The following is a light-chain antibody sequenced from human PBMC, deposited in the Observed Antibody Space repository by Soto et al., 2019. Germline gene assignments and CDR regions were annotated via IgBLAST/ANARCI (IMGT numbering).Light chain of an antibody. J-gene: IGKJ1*01. CDR2: GAS. CDR3: QQYNNPT. Sequence: EIVMTQSPATLSVSPGERATLSCRASQSVSSNLAWYQQKPGQAPSRLIYGASTRATGIPARFSGGGSDTEFTLTISSLQSEDFAVYYCQQYNNPTFGQGTKVEIK. V-gene: IGKV3-15*01. CDR1: QSVSSN.